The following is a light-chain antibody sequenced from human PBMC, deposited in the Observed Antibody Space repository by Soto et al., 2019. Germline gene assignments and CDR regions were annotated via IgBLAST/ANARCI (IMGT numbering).Light chain of an antibody. CDR3: QQYNSYSRA. CDR2: KAS. V-gene: IGKV1-5*03. J-gene: IGKJ1*01. Sequence: DIRMTQSPSTLSASGGDRVTITCRASQSISSWLAWYQQKPGKAPKLLIYKASSLESGVPSRFSGSGSGTEFTLTISSLQPDDFATYYCQQYNSYSRAFGQGTKV. CDR1: QSISSW.